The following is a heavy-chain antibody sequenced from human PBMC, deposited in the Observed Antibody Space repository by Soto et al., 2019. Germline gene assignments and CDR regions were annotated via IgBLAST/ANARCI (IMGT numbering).Heavy chain of an antibody. CDR2: ISYDGSNK. J-gene: IGHJ3*02. CDR3: ARHRLDPGIAVDDYAFDI. V-gene: IGHV3-30-3*01. D-gene: IGHD6-19*01. CDR1: GFTFSSYA. Sequence: GGSLRLSCAASGFTFSSYAMHWVRQAPGKGLEWVAVISYDGSNKYYADSVKGRFTISRDNSKNTLYLQMNSLGAEDTAVYYCARHRLDPGIAVDDYAFDIWGQGTMVTVSS.